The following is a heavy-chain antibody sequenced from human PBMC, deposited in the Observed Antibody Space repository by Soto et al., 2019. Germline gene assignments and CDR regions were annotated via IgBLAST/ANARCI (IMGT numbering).Heavy chain of an antibody. V-gene: IGHV3-23*01. Sequence: SGGSLRLSCAASGFTFSSYAMSWVRQAPGKGLEWVSAISGSGGSTYYADSVKGRFTISRDNSKNTLYLQMNSLRAEDTAVYYCAKESPRFWSGYSLIDYWGQGTLVTVSS. CDR3: AKESPRFWSGYSLIDY. J-gene: IGHJ4*02. D-gene: IGHD3-3*01. CDR1: GFTFSSYA. CDR2: ISGSGGST.